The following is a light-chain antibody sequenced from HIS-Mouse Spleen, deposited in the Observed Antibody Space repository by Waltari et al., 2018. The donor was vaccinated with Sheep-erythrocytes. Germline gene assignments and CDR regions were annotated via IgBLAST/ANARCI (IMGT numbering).Light chain of an antibody. J-gene: IGLJ2*01. V-gene: IGLV3-1*01. CDR3: QAWDSRTAV. CDR2: QDS. CDR1: KLGDKY. Sequence: SYELTQPPSVSVSPGQTASITCSGDKLGDKYACWYQQKPGQSPVLVIYQDSKRPSRSPERFSGSNQGNTATLTISGTQAMEESDYYCQAWDSRTAVFGGGTKLTVL.